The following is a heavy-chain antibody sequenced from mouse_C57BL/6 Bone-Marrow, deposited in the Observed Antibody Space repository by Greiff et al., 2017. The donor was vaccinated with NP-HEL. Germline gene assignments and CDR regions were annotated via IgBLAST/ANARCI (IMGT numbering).Heavy chain of an antibody. V-gene: IGHV1-53*01. CDR2: INPSNGGT. D-gene: IGHD2-2*01. CDR3: AREGRWLRRGYWYVEV. Sequence: QVQLQQPGTELVKPGTSVKLSCKSSGYTFTSYWMHWVKQRPGQGLEWIGNINPSNGGTNYNEKFKSKATLTVDTSSSTAYMQLSSLTSDDSAVYYCAREGRWLRRGYWYVEVWDTGTTVTVSS. J-gene: IGHJ1*03. CDR1: GYTFTSYW.